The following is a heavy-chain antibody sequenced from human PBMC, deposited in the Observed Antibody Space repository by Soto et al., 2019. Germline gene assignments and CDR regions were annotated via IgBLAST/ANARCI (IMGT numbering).Heavy chain of an antibody. CDR1: GGTFSSYA. CDR2: IIPIFGTA. D-gene: IGHD5-12*01. Sequence: GASVKVSCKASGGTFSSYAISWVRQAPGQGLEWMGGIIPIFGTANYAQKFQGRVTITADESMSTAYMELSSLRSEDTAVYYCARDRGGYSGYEVGYFDYWGQGTLVTVSS. CDR3: ARDRGGYSGYEVGYFDY. V-gene: IGHV1-69*13. J-gene: IGHJ4*02.